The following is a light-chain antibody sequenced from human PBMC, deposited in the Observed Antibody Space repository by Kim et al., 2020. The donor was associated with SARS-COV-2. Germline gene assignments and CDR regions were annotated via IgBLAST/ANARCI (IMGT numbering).Light chain of an antibody. J-gene: IGKJ4*01. Sequence: DIQMTQSPSSLSASVGDRVTITCQASQDISNYLNWYQQKPGKAPKLLIYDASNLETGDPSRFSGSGSGTDFTFTISSLQPEAIATYYCQQYDNLPLTFGGGTKLEI. CDR2: DAS. V-gene: IGKV1-33*01. CDR3: QQYDNLPLT. CDR1: QDISNY.